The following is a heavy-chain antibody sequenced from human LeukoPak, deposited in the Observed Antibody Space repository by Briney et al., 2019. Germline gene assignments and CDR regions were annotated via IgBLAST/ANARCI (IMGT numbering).Heavy chain of an antibody. CDR3: ATVRYYYDSSGYHTVYIFDY. CDR1: GYTLTELS. V-gene: IGHV1-24*01. CDR2: FYPEDGET. D-gene: IGHD3-22*01. Sequence: ASVNVSCTVSGYTLTELSMHWVRQAPGKGLEWMGGFYPEDGETIYAQKFQGRVTMTEDTSTNTAYMELSSLRSEDTAVYYCATVRYYYDSSGYHTVYIFDYWGQGTLVTVSS. J-gene: IGHJ4*02.